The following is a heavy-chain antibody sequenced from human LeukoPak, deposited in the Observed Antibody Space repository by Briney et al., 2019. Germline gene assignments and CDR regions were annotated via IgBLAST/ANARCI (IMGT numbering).Heavy chain of an antibody. J-gene: IGHJ4*02. Sequence: PGGSLRLSCAASGFTFSSYWMSWVRQAPGKGLEWVANIKQDGSEKYYVDSVKGRFTISRDNAKNSLYLQMNSLRAEDTAVYYCPRGPSGVLVITNNFDSWAREPWSPSPQ. D-gene: IGHD3-22*01. CDR3: PRGPSGVLVITNNFDS. CDR2: IKQDGSEK. CDR1: GFTFSSYW. V-gene: IGHV3-7*01.